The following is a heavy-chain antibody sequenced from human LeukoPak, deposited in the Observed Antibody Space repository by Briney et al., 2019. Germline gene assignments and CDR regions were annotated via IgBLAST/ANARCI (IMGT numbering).Heavy chain of an antibody. CDR3: ARWGATIGGDAFDI. V-gene: IGHV4-4*07. CDR2: IYTSGST. CDR1: GGSISSYY. J-gene: IGHJ3*02. Sequence: SETLSLTCTVSGGSISSYYWSWIRQPAGKGLEWIGRIYTSGSTNYNPSLKSRVTMSVDTSKNQFSLKLSSVTAADIAVYYCARWGATIGGDAFDIWGQGTMVTVSS. D-gene: IGHD1-26*01.